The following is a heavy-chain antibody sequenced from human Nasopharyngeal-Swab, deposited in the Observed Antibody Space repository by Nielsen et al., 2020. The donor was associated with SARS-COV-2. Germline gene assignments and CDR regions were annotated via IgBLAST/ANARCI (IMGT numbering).Heavy chain of an antibody. CDR3: AKDLVAVAGRGIDY. Sequence: SLKISCAASGFTFDDYAMHWVRQAPGKGLEWFSGISWNSGNIGYADSVKGRFTISRDNAKNSLYLQMNSLRAEDTALYYCAKDLVAVAGRGIDYWGQGTLVTVSS. CDR1: GFTFDDYA. D-gene: IGHD6-19*01. J-gene: IGHJ4*02. V-gene: IGHV3-9*01. CDR2: ISWNSGNI.